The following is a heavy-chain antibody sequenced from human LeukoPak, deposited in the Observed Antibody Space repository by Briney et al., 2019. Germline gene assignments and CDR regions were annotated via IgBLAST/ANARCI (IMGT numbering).Heavy chain of an antibody. D-gene: IGHD3-10*01. CDR2: INQDESEK. CDR1: GFTFSNYY. Sequence: PGGSLRLSCAASGFTFSNYYMSWVRQAPGKGLEWVANINQDESEKNYVDSVKGRFTISRDNARNSLYLQMNSLRAEDTAVYYCALVLLWFGTYDYWGQGTLVTVSS. V-gene: IGHV3-7*01. CDR3: ALVLLWFGTYDY. J-gene: IGHJ4*02.